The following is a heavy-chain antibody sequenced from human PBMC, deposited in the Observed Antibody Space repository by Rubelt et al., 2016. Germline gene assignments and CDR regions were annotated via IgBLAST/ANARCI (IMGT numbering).Heavy chain of an antibody. D-gene: IGHD5/OR15-5a*01. CDR2: IKQDGSEK. V-gene: IGHV3-7*05. Sequence: RLSCAASGFIFSSYWMSWVRQAPGKGLEWVANIKQDGSEKYYVDSVKGRFTISRDNAKNSLYLQMNSLRAEDTAVYYCAKYQNLYDILDDAFDIWGQGTMVTVSS. CDR3: AKYQNLYDILDDAFDI. J-gene: IGHJ3*02. CDR1: GFIFSSYW.